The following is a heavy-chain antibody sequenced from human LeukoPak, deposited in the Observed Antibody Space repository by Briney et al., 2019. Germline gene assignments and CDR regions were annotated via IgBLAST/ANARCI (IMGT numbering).Heavy chain of an antibody. D-gene: IGHD3-22*01. J-gene: IGHJ5*02. CDR2: ISGYNGNT. CDR1: GYTFTSYG. V-gene: IGHV1-18*01. Sequence: ASVKVSCKASGYTFTSYGISWVRQAPGQGLEWMGWISGYNGNTKNAQKLQGRVTMTTDTSTSTAYMELRSLRSDDTAVYYCARDGRHRYYYDSSGFFGSWFDPWGQGTLVTVSS. CDR3: ARDGRHRYYYDSSGFFGSWFDP.